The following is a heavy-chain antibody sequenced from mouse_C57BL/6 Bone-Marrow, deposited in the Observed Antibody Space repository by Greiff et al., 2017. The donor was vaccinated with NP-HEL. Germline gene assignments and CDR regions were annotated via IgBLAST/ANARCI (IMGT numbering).Heavy chain of an antibody. CDR3: ARANGLWSPFDY. V-gene: IGHV1-81*01. Sequence: QVQLQQSGAELARPGASVKLSCKASGYTFTSYGISWVKQRTGQGLEWIGEIYPRSGNTYYNQKFKDKATLTVDKSSSTAYMQLSSLTSEDSAVYYCARANGLWSPFDYWGQGTTLTVSS. CDR2: IYPRSGNT. J-gene: IGHJ2*01. CDR1: GYTFTSYG. D-gene: IGHD1-1*02.